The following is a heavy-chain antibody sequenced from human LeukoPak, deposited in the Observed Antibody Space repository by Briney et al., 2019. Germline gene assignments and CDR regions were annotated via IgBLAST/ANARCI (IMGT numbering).Heavy chain of an antibody. V-gene: IGHV4-59*01. CDR3: ARTVDYYFDY. D-gene: IGHD3-3*01. J-gene: IGHJ4*02. CDR1: GGSISSYY. Sequence: SETLSLTCTVSGGSISSYYWSWIRQPPGKGLEWIGYIYYSGSTNYNPSLKSRVTISVDTSKNQFSLKLSSVAAADTAVYYCARTVDYYFDYWGQGTLVTVSS. CDR2: IYYSGST.